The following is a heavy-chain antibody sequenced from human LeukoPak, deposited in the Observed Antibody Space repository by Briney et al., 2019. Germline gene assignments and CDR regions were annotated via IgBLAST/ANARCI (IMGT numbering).Heavy chain of an antibody. J-gene: IGHJ4*02. CDR2: INGDGSTI. CDR1: GFTFNGHW. D-gene: IGHD6-19*01. CDR3: ARDESRLDRRDFGY. V-gene: IGHV3-74*01. Sequence: GGSLRLSCEASGFTFNGHWMHWVRQAPGKGLVWVSLINGDGSTISYADSVKGRFTISRDNAHNSLYLQMNSLRAEDTAVYFCARDESRLDRRDFGYWGQGTLVTVSS.